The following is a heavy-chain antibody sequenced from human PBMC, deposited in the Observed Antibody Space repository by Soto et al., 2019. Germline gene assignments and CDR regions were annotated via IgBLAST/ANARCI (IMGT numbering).Heavy chain of an antibody. J-gene: IGHJ3*02. CDR2: IIPNYEAA. CDR1: GGSFNNYV. D-gene: IGHD4-17*01. V-gene: IGHV1-69*06. Sequence: QVQLVQSGAEVRKPGSSVKVSCEASGGSFNNYVISWLRQAPGHGREWMGGIIPNYEAANYAQKFRGRLTITADKATNTAYMELNSLRPEDTATYYCARYWNAGTLYGAFDIWGQGTTVIVS. CDR3: ARYWNAGTLYGAFDI.